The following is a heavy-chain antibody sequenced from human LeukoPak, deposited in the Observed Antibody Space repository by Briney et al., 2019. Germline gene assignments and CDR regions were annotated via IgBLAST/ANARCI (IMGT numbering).Heavy chain of an antibody. CDR3: AREANYYDSSGYYLFDY. J-gene: IGHJ4*02. V-gene: IGHV1-2*02. CDR2: INPNSGGT. CDR1: GYTFTGYY. D-gene: IGHD3-22*01. Sequence: ASVKVSCKASGYTFTGYYMHWVRQAPGQGLEWMGWINPNSGGTNYAQKFQGRVTITRDTSISTAYMELSRLRSDDTAVYYCAREANYYDSSGYYLFDYWGQGTLVTVSS.